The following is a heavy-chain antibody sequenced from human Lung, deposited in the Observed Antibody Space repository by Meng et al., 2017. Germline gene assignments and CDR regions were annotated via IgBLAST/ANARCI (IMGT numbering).Heavy chain of an antibody. Sequence: QGPLPQGGAVLLKPSETLALPCCVSCGSFSDYYWSWIRQPPGKGLEWIGEINHSGSTNYNPSLESRATISVDTSQNNLSLKLSSVTAADSAVYYCARGPTTMAHDFDYWGQGTLVTVSS. J-gene: IGHJ4*02. D-gene: IGHD4-11*01. CDR2: INHSGST. CDR3: ARGPTTMAHDFDY. CDR1: CGSFSDYY. V-gene: IGHV4-34*01.